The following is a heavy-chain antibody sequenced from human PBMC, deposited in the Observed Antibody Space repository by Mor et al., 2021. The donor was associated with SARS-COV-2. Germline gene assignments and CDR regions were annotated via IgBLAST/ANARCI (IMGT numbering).Heavy chain of an antibody. CDR3: VRDGDNYNFDY. Sequence: GRINPRGTGRNYAQTIKGRVTVARDTSTSTVYMELNSLRSEDTAVYYCVRDGDNYNFDYWGQGTLVTVSS. J-gene: IGHJ4*02. V-gene: IGHV1-46*01. CDR2: INPRGTGR. D-gene: IGHD1-1*01.